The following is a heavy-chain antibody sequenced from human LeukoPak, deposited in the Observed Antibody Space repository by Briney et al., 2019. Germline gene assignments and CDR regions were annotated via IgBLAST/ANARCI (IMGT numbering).Heavy chain of an antibody. CDR1: GFTFSSYW. CDR3: AREEGIAAAGTWFDP. J-gene: IGHJ5*02. CDR2: INSDGSST. V-gene: IGHV3-74*01. Sequence: GGSLRLSCAASGFTFSSYWMHWVRQAPGKGLVWVSRINSDGSSTSYADSVKGRFTISRDDAKNTLYLQMNSLRAEDTAVYYCAREEGIAAAGTWFDPWGQGTLVTVSS. D-gene: IGHD6-13*01.